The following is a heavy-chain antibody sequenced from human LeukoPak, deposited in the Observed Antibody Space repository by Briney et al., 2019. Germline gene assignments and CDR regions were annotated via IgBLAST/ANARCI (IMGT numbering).Heavy chain of an antibody. D-gene: IGHD6-13*01. J-gene: IGHJ4*02. V-gene: IGHV1-69*04. Sequence: ASVKVSCKASGGTFSSYAISWVRQAPGQGLEWMGRIIPILGIANYAQKFQGRVTITADKSTSTAYMELSSLRSEDTAVYSCARQAYSSSWFYYFDYWGQGTLVTVSS. CDR1: GGTFSSYA. CDR3: ARQAYSSSWFYYFDY. CDR2: IIPILGIA.